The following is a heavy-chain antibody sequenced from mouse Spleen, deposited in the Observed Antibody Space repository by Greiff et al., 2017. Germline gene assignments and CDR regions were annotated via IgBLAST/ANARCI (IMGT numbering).Heavy chain of an antibody. CDR2: IYPRSGNT. Sequence: QVQLKQSGAELARPGASVKLSCKASGYTFTSYGISWVKQRTGQGLEWIGEIYPRSGNTYYNEKFKGKATLTADKSSSTAYMELRSLTSEDSAVYFCARNYEGYYAMDYWGQGTSVTVSS. CDR1: GYTFTSYG. D-gene: IGHD1-1*01. CDR3: ARNYEGYYAMDY. V-gene: IGHV1-81*01. J-gene: IGHJ4*01.